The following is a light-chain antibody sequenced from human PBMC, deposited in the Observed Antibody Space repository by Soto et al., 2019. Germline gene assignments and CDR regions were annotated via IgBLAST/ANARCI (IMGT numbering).Light chain of an antibody. J-gene: IGKJ1*01. V-gene: IGKV3-20*01. CDR2: GAS. Sequence: EIVLKQSPGTLSLSPGESATLSCRASQSVSNNYLAWYQQKPGQAPRLLIYGASNRATGIPDRFSGSGSGTDFTLTISRLEPEDFAVYYCQQYGSSGTFGQGTKVDIK. CDR3: QQYGSSGT. CDR1: QSVSNNY.